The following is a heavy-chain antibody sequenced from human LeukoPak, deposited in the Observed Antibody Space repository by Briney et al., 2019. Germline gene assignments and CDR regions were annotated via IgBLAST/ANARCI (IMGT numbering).Heavy chain of an antibody. V-gene: IGHV3-20*04. D-gene: IGHD6-19*01. CDR2: IYWNGVFT. CDR1: GFTFDDHG. Sequence: GGSLRLSCAASGFTFDDHGMSWVRQVPGKGLEWVSSIYWNGVFTTYAESVKGRFTISRDNAKTSWYLQMNSLRVEYTAYYYCARLSGIVVAGAFYYWGQGNLGTVSS. CDR3: ARLSGIVVAGAFYY. J-gene: IGHJ4*02.